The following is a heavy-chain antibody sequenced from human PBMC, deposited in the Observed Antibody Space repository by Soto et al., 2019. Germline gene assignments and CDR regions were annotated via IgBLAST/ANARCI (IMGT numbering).Heavy chain of an antibody. V-gene: IGHV4-31*03. CDR2: IYYSGST. Sequence: PSETLSLTCTVSGGSISSGGFHWSWLRQHPGKGLEWIGYIYYSGSTYYNPSLKSRVSISVDTSQNQFSLKLSSVTAADTAVYYCARDGYCGADCYSAAFDIWGQGTMVTVSS. D-gene: IGHD2-21*02. CDR3: ARDGYCGADCYSAAFDI. CDR1: GGSISSGGFH. J-gene: IGHJ3*02.